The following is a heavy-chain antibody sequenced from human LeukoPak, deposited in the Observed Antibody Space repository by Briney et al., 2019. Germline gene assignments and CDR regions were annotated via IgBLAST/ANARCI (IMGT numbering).Heavy chain of an antibody. CDR2: ISANNGNT. J-gene: IGHJ5*02. V-gene: IGHV1-18*01. D-gene: IGHD3-22*01. CDR1: GYTFTNYG. Sequence: ASVKVSCKASGYTFTNYGISWVRQAPAQGLEWMGWISANNGNTNYAQKVQDRVTMTRDTSTSTAYMELRSLKSDDTAVYYCARGPPMIVPWGQGTLVTVSS. CDR3: ARGPPMIVP.